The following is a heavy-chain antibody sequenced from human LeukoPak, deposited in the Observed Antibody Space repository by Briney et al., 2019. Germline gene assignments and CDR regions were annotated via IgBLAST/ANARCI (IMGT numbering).Heavy chain of an antibody. V-gene: IGHV3-23*01. CDR2: ISSSGGST. Sequence: GGSLRLSCAASGFTFSSYAMNWVRQAPGKGLEWVSGISSSGGSTSYADSVKGRFTISRDNAKNTLYLQVNSLRVEDTAVYYCAREGTGSYMDVWGKGTTVTVSS. CDR1: GFTFSSYA. CDR3: AREGTGSYMDV. J-gene: IGHJ6*03. D-gene: IGHD1/OR15-1a*01.